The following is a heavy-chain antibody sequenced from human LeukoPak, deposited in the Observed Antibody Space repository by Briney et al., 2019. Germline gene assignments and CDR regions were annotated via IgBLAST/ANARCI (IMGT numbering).Heavy chain of an antibody. CDR1: GGSISSYY. Sequence: PSETLSLTCTVSGGSISSYYWSWIRQPPGKGLEWIGYIYYSGSTNYNPSLRSRVTISVDTSKNQFSLKLSSVTAADTAVYYRARWGYYDSSGFTPDNWFDPWGQGTLVTVSS. V-gene: IGHV4-59*01. CDR2: IYYSGST. CDR3: ARWGYYDSSGFTPDNWFDP. J-gene: IGHJ5*02. D-gene: IGHD3-22*01.